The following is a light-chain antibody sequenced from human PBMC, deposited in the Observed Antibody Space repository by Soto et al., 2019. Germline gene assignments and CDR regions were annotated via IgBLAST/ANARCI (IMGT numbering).Light chain of an antibody. CDR2: DAS. J-gene: IGKJ1*01. CDR3: QQYKSYST. CDR1: QNIRNW. V-gene: IGKV1-5*01. Sequence: DIQLTQSPSTLSASVGDSVTITFRASQNIRNWLAWYQQKPGKAPNPLIYDASSLKSGVPARFSGSGSGTEFTLTINNLQPDDLATYICQQYKSYSTFGRGTKVDIK.